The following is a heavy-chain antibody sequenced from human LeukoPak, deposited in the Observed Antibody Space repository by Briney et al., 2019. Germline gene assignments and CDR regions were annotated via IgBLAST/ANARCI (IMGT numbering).Heavy chain of an antibody. CDR1: GFTFSSYA. D-gene: IGHD4-17*01. J-gene: IGHJ6*02. CDR2: ISYGGSNK. V-gene: IGHV3-30-3*01. Sequence: PGGSLRLSCAASGFTFSSYAMHWVRQAPGKGLEWVAVISYGGSNKYYADSVKGQFTISRDNSNNTLYLQMNSLRAEDTAVYYCAREITVTTYYYYGMDVWGQGTTVTASS. CDR3: AREITVTTYYYYGMDV.